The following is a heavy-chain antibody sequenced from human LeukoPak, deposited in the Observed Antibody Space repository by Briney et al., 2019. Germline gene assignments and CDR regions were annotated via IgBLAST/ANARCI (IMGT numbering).Heavy chain of an antibody. CDR2: VNHSGST. CDR1: GGSFSGYY. D-gene: IGHD3-16*01. CDR3: ARHYGP. Sequence: PSETLSLTCAVYGGSFSGYYWSWIRQPPGKGLEWIGEVNHSGSTNYNPSLKSRVTISVDTSKNQFSLKLNTVTATDTAVYYCARHYGPWGQGTLVTVSS. J-gene: IGHJ4*02. V-gene: IGHV4-34*01.